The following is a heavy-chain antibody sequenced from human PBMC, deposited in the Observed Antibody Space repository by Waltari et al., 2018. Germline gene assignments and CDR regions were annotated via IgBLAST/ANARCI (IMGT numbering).Heavy chain of an antibody. J-gene: IGHJ4*02. CDR2: IKQDGSDK. CDR3: ARDGRPFDY. Sequence: EVQLVESGGGLVKPGGSLRLSCAASGFTFSSYWMSWVRQAPGKGLEWVANIKQDGSDKYYVDSVKGRFTISKDNAKNSLYLQMNNLRVEDTAVYYCARDGRPFDYWGQGTLVTVSS. D-gene: IGHD1-1*01. V-gene: IGHV3-7*01. CDR1: GFTFSSYW.